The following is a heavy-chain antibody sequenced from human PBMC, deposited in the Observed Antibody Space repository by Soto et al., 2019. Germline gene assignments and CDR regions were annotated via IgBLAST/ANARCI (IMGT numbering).Heavy chain of an antibody. Sequence: ASVKVSCKASGYTFTNYGISWVRQAPGQGLEWMGWISSYNGNTNYAQKLQGRVTMTTDTSTSTAYMELRSLRSDDTAVYYCARDLYYYDSSGYTAFDIWGQGTMVTVSS. V-gene: IGHV1-18*01. J-gene: IGHJ3*02. CDR3: ARDLYYYDSSGYTAFDI. D-gene: IGHD3-22*01. CDR1: GYTFTNYG. CDR2: ISSYNGNT.